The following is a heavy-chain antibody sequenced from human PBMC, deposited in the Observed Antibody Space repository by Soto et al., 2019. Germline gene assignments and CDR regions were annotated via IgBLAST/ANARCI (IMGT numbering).Heavy chain of an antibody. D-gene: IGHD3-3*02. CDR2: ISGSGGST. V-gene: IGHV3-23*01. J-gene: IGHJ4*02. CDR3: AIGTGDLSIFGY. CDR1: GFTFSSYA. Sequence: EVQLLESGGGLVQPGGSLRLSCAASGFTFSSYAMSWVRQAPGKGLEWVSAISGSGGSTYYADSVKGRFTISRDNSKNTLYLQMNSLRAEDTGVYYGAIGTGDLSIFGYWGQGTLVTGSS.